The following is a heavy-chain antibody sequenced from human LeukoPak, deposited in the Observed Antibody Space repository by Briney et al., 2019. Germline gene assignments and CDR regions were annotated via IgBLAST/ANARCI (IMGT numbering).Heavy chain of an antibody. D-gene: IGHD3-16*01. CDR3: ARMLAPGLRVDDGFDI. Sequence: PSETLSLTCTVSGYSISTGYYWDWIRQPPGKGLEWIGTFYHGGSTNYNPSLKSRVTISVDTSKNQFCLKLSSVTAADTAVYYCARMLAPGLRVDDGFDIWGQGTMVTVPS. V-gene: IGHV4-38-2*02. J-gene: IGHJ3*02. CDR1: GYSISTGYY. CDR2: FYHGGST.